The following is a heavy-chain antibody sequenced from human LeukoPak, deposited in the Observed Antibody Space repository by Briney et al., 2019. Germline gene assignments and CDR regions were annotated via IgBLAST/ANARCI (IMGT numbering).Heavy chain of an antibody. V-gene: IGHV4-59*01. CDR3: ARSGGRGLHAFDI. CDR2: IYYSGST. D-gene: IGHD3-10*01. Sequence: SETLSLTXTVSGGSISSYYWSWIRQPPGKGLEWIGYIYYSGSTNYNPSLKSRVTISVDTSKNQFSLKLSSVTAADTAVYYCARSGGRGLHAFDIWGQGTMVTVSS. J-gene: IGHJ3*02. CDR1: GGSISSYY.